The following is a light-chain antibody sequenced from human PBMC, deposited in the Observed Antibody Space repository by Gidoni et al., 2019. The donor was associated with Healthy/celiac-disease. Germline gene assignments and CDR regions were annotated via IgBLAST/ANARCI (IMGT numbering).Light chain of an antibody. CDR2: GAS. V-gene: IGKV3-20*01. Sequence: IVFTQSPGTLSLSPGERATLSCRASQSVSSSYLAWYQQKPGQAPRLLIYGASRRATGIPDRFSGSGSGTDFTLTISRLEPEDFAVYYCQQYGSSPPWTFGQGTKVEIK. CDR3: QQYGSSPPWT. CDR1: QSVSSSY. J-gene: IGKJ1*01.